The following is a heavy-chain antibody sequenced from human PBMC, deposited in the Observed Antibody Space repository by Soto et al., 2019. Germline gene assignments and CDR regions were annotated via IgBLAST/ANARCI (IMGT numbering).Heavy chain of an antibody. CDR3: ARFGRGCSGGSCYGARYYYYGMDV. CDR2: INHSGST. J-gene: IGHJ6*04. D-gene: IGHD2-15*01. V-gene: IGHV4-34*01. Sequence: SETLSLTCAVYGGSFSGYYWSWIRQPPGKGLEWIGEINHSGSTNYNPSLKSRVTISVDTSKNQFSLKRSSVTAADTAVYYCARFGRGCSGGSCYGARYYYYGMDVWGKGTTVTVSS. CDR1: GGSFSGYY.